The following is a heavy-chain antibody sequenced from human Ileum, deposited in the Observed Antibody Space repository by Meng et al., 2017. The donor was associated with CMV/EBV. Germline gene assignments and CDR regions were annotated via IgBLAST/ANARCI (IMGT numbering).Heavy chain of an antibody. V-gene: IGHV3-49*04. CDR2: IRNKIYGGTA. CDR1: GFTFGDYA. Sequence: GESLKISCTASGFTFGDYAMSWVRQAPGKGLEWVGFIRNKIYGGTAEYAASVEGRFTISRDDSKSIAYLQMNSLKTEDTAVYYCTRDRESTYCGGDCYAYWGQGTLVTVSS. J-gene: IGHJ4*02. CDR3: TRDRESTYCGGDCYAY. D-gene: IGHD2-21*01.